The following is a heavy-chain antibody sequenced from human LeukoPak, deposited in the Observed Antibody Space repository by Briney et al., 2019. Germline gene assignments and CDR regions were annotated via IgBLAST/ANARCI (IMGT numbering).Heavy chain of an antibody. CDR1: GFTFSNYW. CDR3: TQNLVAAAGDH. Sequence: AGGSLRLSCAASGFTFSNYWVTWVRQAPGKGLEWVANINPDGSVGYYVDSVRGRFIISRDNAGNSLYLQMNSLRVEVTAVYYCTQNLVAAAGDHWGQGTLVTVSS. D-gene: IGHD6-13*01. V-gene: IGHV3-7*01. J-gene: IGHJ4*02. CDR2: INPDGSVG.